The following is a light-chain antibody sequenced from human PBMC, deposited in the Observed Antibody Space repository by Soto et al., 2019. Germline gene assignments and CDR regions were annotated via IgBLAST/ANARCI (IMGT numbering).Light chain of an antibody. V-gene: IGKV3-20*01. CDR3: QQYDSSNRYT. Sequence: EIVLTQSPDTLSLSPGERATLSCRASQSVSSTYLAWYQQKPGQAPRLLIYGASSRATGIPDRFSGSGSATDFTLTISRLEPEDVAVYYCQQYDSSNRYTFGQGTKLEI. CDR2: GAS. J-gene: IGKJ2*01. CDR1: QSVSSTY.